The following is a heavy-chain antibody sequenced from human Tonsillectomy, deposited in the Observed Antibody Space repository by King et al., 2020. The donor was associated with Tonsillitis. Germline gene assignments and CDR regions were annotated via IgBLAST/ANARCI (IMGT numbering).Heavy chain of an antibody. V-gene: IGHV4-38-2*01. CDR2: IYHSGST. CDR3: ARRAVAGGDWYFDL. CDR1: GYSISSGYY. D-gene: IGHD6-19*01. Sequence: HVQLQESGPGLVKPSETLSLTCAVSGYSISSGYYWGWIRQPPGKGLEWIGSIYHSGSTYYNPSLKSRVTISVDTSKNQFFLKLSSVTAADTAVYYCARRAVAGGDWYFDLWGRGTLVTVSS. J-gene: IGHJ2*01.